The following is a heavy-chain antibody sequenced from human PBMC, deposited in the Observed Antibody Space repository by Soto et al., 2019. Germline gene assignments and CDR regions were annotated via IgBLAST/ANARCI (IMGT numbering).Heavy chain of an antibody. V-gene: IGHV3-74*01. D-gene: IGHD3-9*01. J-gene: IGHJ4*02. CDR1: GFTFSTYW. Sequence: GGSLRLACAASGFTFSTYWMHWVRQAPGKGLVWVSRINSDGGSTTYADSVKGRFTISRDNAKNTLFLQMNTLRAEDTAVYYCVRAVARDTFYDTLTGRTNFDCWGQGTLVTVSS. CDR3: VRAVARDTFYDTLTGRTNFDC. CDR2: INSDGGST.